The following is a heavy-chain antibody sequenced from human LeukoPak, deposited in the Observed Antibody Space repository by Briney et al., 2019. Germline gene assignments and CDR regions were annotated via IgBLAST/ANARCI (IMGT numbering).Heavy chain of an antibody. CDR1: GYSISSGYY. CDR3: ARGIAAAGGGDY. D-gene: IGHD6-13*01. Sequence: SETLSLTCTVSGYSISSGYYWGWIRQPPGKGLEWIGSIYHSGSTYYNPSLKSRVTISVDTSKNQFSLKLSSVTAADTAVYYCARGIAAAGGGDYWGQGTLVTVSS. V-gene: IGHV4-38-2*02. CDR2: IYHSGST. J-gene: IGHJ4*02.